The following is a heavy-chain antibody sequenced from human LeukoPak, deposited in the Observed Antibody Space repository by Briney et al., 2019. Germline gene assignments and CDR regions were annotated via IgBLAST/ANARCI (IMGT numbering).Heavy chain of an antibody. D-gene: IGHD3-10*01. CDR2: IYNSGST. CDR1: GGSISSYY. Sequence: SETLSLTCTVSGGSISSYYWSWIRQPPGKGLEWIGYIYNSGSTNYNPSLKSRVTISVDTSKKQFSLKLSSVTAADTAVYYCARDRAHYYGSGSMGWFDPWGQGTLVTVSS. CDR3: ARDRAHYYGSGSMGWFDP. V-gene: IGHV4-59*01. J-gene: IGHJ5*02.